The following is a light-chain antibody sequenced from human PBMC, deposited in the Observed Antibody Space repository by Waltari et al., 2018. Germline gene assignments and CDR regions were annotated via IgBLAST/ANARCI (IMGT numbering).Light chain of an antibody. CDR1: SSDGGSFNL. CDR2: EVS. J-gene: IGLJ2*01. V-gene: IGLV2-23*02. CDR3: CSYAGSSTFYVV. Sequence: QSALTQPASVSGYPGQSITISCTGTSSDGGSFNLVPCYHQHPGKAPNHRIYEVSKRPSVVSNRFSGSKSGNTASLTISGLQAEDEADYYCCSYAGSSTFYVVFGGGTKLTVL.